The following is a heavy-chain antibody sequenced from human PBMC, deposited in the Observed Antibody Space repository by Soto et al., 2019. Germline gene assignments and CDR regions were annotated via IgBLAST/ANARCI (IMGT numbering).Heavy chain of an antibody. CDR2: ISWNSNII. CDR3: AKGGPDGFCSGGRCYFDY. CDR1: GFTFDDYA. V-gene: IGHV3-9*01. J-gene: IGHJ4*02. D-gene: IGHD2-15*01. Sequence: EVQLVESGGGLVQPGRSLRLSCAASGFTFDDYAMHWVRRVPGKGLEWVSSISWNSNIIGYADSVKGRFTISRDNAKNSLYLQMNGLRHEDTALYYCAKGGPDGFCSGGRCYFDYWGQGTLVTVSS.